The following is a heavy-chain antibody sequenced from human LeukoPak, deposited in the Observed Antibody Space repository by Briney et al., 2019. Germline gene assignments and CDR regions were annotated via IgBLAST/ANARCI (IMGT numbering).Heavy chain of an antibody. V-gene: IGHV3-23*01. CDR2: ISGSGGST. J-gene: IGHJ4*02. D-gene: IGHD6-13*01. Sequence: PGGSLRLSCAASGFTFSSYAMSWVRQAPGKGLEWVSAISGSGGSTYYADSVKGRFTISRDNSKNTPYLQMNSLRAEDTAVYYCAKDLRSSWREPLDYWGQGTLVTVSS. CDR1: GFTFSSYA. CDR3: AKDLRSSWREPLDY.